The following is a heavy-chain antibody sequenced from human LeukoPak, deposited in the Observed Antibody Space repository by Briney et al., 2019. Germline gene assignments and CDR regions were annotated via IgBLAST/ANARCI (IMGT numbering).Heavy chain of an antibody. V-gene: IGHV1-3*01. D-gene: IGHD6-13*01. CDR2: INAYNGKT. CDR1: GYTFINFA. Sequence: RASVKVSCKASGYTFINFAINWGRQAPGQRPEWMGWINAYNGKTKYSQKFQDRVTITRDTSASTAYLELTSLTSEDTAVYYCARGPRAAADDYWGQGSLVTVSS. J-gene: IGHJ4*02. CDR3: ARGPRAAADDY.